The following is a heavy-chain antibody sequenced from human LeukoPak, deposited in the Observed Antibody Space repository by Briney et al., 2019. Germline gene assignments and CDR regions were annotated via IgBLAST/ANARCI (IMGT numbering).Heavy chain of an antibody. CDR3: ARGWGPYYYYYGMDV. CDR1: GGTFSRYA. D-gene: IGHD6-19*01. CDR2: IIPIFGTA. Sequence: GASVKVSCKASGGTFSRYAISWVRQAPGQGLEWMGGIIPIFGTANYAQKFQGRVTITADESTSTAYMELSSLRSEDTAVYYCARGWGPYYYYYGMDVWGQGTTVTVSS. J-gene: IGHJ6*02. V-gene: IGHV1-69*13.